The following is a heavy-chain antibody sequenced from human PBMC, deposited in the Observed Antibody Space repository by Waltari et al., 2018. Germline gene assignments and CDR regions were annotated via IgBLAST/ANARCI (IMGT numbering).Heavy chain of an antibody. D-gene: IGHD6-19*01. CDR2: MYSGGST. CDR1: GFTVSSNY. Sequence: EVQLVESGGGLIQPGGSLRLSCAASGFTVSSNYMSWVRQAPGKGLEWVSVMYSGGSTYYADSVKGRFTISRDNSKNTLYLQMNSLRAEDTAVYYCARDRSAAGYYFDYWGQGTLVTVSS. J-gene: IGHJ4*02. V-gene: IGHV3-53*01. CDR3: ARDRSAAGYYFDY.